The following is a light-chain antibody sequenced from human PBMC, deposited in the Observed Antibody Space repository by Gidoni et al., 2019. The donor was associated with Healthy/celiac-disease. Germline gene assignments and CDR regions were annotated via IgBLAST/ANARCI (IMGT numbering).Light chain of an antibody. J-gene: IGLJ2*01. Sequence: SNVLNQPPSVSVAPGQKDRITCGGNNIGSKSVNWYQQKPGQAPVLVVYDDSARPSGIPERFSGSNSGNTATLTISRVEAGDEADYYCQVWDSSSDHVGFGGGTKLTVL. CDR1: NIGSKS. CDR3: QVWDSSSDHVG. V-gene: IGLV3-21*02. CDR2: DDS.